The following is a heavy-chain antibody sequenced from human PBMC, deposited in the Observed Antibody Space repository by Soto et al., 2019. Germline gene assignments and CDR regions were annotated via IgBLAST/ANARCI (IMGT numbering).Heavy chain of an antibody. J-gene: IGHJ6*03. Sequence: PSETLSLTCTVSGGSISSSSYYWGWIRQPPGKGLEWIGSIYYSGSTYYNPSLKSRVTISVDTSKNQFSLKLSSVTAADTAVYYCARHVYPLWTDGSGYYMDVWGKGTTVTVSS. CDR3: ARHVYPLWTDGSGYYMDV. V-gene: IGHV4-39*01. D-gene: IGHD3-3*01. CDR1: GGSISSSSYY. CDR2: IYYSGST.